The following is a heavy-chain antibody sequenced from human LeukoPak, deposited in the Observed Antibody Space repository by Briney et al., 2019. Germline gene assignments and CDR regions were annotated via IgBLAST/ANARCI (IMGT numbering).Heavy chain of an antibody. CDR1: GYTFTSYD. J-gene: IGHJ6*03. CDR3: ARGPYSSSWSSYYYYMDV. Sequence: ASVKVSCKASGYTFTSYDINWVRQATGQGLEWMGWMNPNIGNTGYAQKFQGRVTMARNTSISTAYMELSSLKSEDPAVYYCARGPYSSSWSSYYYYMDVGGKGTTVTISS. D-gene: IGHD6-13*01. V-gene: IGHV1-8*01. CDR2: MNPNIGNT.